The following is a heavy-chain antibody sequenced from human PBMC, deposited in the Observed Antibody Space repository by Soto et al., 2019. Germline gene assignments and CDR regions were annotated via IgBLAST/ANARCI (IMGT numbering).Heavy chain of an antibody. Sequence: SETLSLTCSVSGGSISGSYWSWIRQSPGEGLEWLGYVYYTGSTNYSPSLRSRVSISVDTSKNEFSLRLSSVTAADTAVYFCARSVEVPGAHIDYWGQGTQVTVSS. V-gene: IGHV4-59*01. CDR2: VYYTGST. CDR3: ARSVEVPGAHIDY. J-gene: IGHJ4*02. CDR1: GGSISGSY. D-gene: IGHD2-8*02.